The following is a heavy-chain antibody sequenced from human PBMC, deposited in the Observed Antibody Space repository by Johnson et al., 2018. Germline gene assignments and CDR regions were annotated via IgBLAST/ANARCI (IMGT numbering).Heavy chain of an antibody. CDR2: MFYSGTS. Sequence: QVQLQESGPGLVKPSETXSLTCTVSGGSIRSSSYFWAWIRQPPGKGLEWIGSMFYSGTSYYRPSLKSRVSISGDTSKNHFSLKVSSVTAADTAVYYCARILWGPNYMDVWGKGTTVTVSS. CDR3: ARILWGPNYMDV. CDR1: GGSIRSSSYF. D-gene: IGHD7-27*01. V-gene: IGHV4-39*07. J-gene: IGHJ6*03.